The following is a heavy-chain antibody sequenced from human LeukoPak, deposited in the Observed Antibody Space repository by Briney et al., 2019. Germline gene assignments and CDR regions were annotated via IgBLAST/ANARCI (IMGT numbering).Heavy chain of an antibody. CDR2: INPNSGGT. CDR3: ARGGDTYYYGSGSRGAFDI. D-gene: IGHD3-10*01. J-gene: IGHJ3*02. V-gene: IGHV1-2*04. Sequence: ASVKVSCKASGYTFTSYGISWVRQAPGRGLEWMGWINPNSGGTNYAQKFQGWVTMTRDTSISTAYMELSRLRSDDTAVYYCARGGDTYYYGSGSRGAFDIWGQGTMVTVSS. CDR1: GYTFTSYG.